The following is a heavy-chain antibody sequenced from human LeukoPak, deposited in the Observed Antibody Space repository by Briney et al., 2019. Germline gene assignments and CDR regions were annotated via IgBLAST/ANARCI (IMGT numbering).Heavy chain of an antibody. D-gene: IGHD4-23*01. CDR3: ARGRSGGRWYFDL. V-gene: IGHV4-34*01. J-gene: IGHJ2*01. CDR1: GGSFSGYY. Sequence: ASETLSLTCAVYGGSFSGYYWSWIRQSPGKGLEWIGEINHSGSTNYNPSLKSRVTISVDTSKNQFSLKLSSVTAADTAVYYCARGRSGGRWYFDLWGRGTLVTVSS. CDR2: INHSGST.